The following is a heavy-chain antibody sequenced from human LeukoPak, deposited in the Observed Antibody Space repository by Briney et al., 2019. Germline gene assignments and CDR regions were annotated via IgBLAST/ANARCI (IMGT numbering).Heavy chain of an antibody. Sequence: GGSLRLSCAAFGFTVSSNYMSWVRQAPGKGLEWVSVIYSGGSTYYADSVKGRFTISRHNSKNTLYLQMNSLRAEDTAVYYCASYSTYTPSYYYYGMDVWGQGTTVTVSS. D-gene: IGHD2-21*01. J-gene: IGHJ6*02. CDR2: IYSGGST. CDR1: GFTVSSNY. V-gene: IGHV3-53*04. CDR3: ASYSTYTPSYYYYGMDV.